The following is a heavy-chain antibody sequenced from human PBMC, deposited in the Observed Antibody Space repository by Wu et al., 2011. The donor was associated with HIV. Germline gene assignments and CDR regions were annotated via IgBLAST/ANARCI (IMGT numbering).Heavy chain of an antibody. J-gene: IGHJ4*02. V-gene: IGHV1-69*15. Sequence: QVQLLQSGAEVKKPGSSVKVSCQSSGGPFSTFAFTWVRQAPGQGLEWVGTLIPVYATPTYAQRFQGRVTLTADESTSTVYMDLNSLRLEDTAVYYCARDDPTLSGSFLDYWGLGTLVTVSS. CDR2: LIPVYATP. D-gene: IGHD3-10*01. CDR3: ARDDPTLSGSFLDY. CDR1: GGPFSTFA.